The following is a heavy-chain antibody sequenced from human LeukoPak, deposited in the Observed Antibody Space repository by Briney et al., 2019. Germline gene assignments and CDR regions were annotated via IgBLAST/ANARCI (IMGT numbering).Heavy chain of an antibody. J-gene: IGHJ4*02. CDR1: GGSISSYY. D-gene: IGHD4-4*01. Sequence: SETLSLTCTVSGGSISSYYWSWIRQPPGKGLEWIGYIYYSGSTNYNPSLKSRVTISVDTSKNQFSLKLSSVTAADTAAYYCARVRRTTGHTDYWGQGTLVTVSS. CDR3: ARVRRTTGHTDY. V-gene: IGHV4-59*01. CDR2: IYYSGST.